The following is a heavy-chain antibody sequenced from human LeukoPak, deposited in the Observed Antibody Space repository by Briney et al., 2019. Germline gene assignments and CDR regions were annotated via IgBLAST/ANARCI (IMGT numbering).Heavy chain of an antibody. CDR1: GGSISNGDHY. V-gene: IGHV4-31*03. D-gene: IGHD1-26*01. Sequence: SETLSLTCTVSGGSISNGDHYWSWIRQQPGKGPKWIGHIYYSGSTYYNPSLKSRGSISVETSKTQFSLKLSSVTAADTAVYYCARLMLSWREFDCWGQGTLVTVTS. CDR3: ARLMLSWREFDC. J-gene: IGHJ4*02. CDR2: IYYSGST.